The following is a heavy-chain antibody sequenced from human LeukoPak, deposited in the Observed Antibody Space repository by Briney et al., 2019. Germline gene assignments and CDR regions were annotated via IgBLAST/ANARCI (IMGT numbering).Heavy chain of an antibody. CDR3: TRQGVYYSGSSAYYY. D-gene: IGHD3-22*01. CDR1: GYRFTNYW. J-gene: IGHJ4*02. Sequence: PGESLKISCKGSGYRFTNYWIGWVRQIPGKGLELMGSIYPGDSDTRYSPSFQGQVTISADKSITTAYLQWSSLKASDTAKYYCTRQGVYYSGSSAYYYWGQGTLVTVSS. V-gene: IGHV5-51*01. CDR2: IYPGDSDT.